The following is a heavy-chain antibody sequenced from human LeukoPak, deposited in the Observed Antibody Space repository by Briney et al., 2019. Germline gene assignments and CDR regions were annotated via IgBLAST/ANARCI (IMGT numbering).Heavy chain of an antibody. CDR1: GGSISSSSYY. CDR3: ARHKSLFGEINWFDP. CDR2: IYYSGST. J-gene: IGHJ5*02. D-gene: IGHD3-3*01. Sequence: SETLSLTCTVSGGSISSSSYYWGWIRQPPGKGLEWIGSIYYSGSTYYNPSLKSRVTISVDTSKNQFSLKLSSVTAADTAVYYCARHKSLFGEINWFDPWGQGTLVTVSS. V-gene: IGHV4-39*01.